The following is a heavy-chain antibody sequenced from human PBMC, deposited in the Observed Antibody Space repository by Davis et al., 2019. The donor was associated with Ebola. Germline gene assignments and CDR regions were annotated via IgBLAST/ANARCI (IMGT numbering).Heavy chain of an antibody. J-gene: IGHJ6*02. V-gene: IGHV1-18*04. Sequence: ASVKVSCKASGYTFTSYGISWVRQAPGQGLEWMGWISAYNGNTNYAQKLQGRVTMTTDTSTSTAYMELRSLRSEDTAVYYCARDVGGSYRGYGMDVWGQGTTVTVSS. D-gene: IGHD1-26*01. CDR2: ISAYNGNT. CDR1: GYTFTSYG. CDR3: ARDVGGSYRGYGMDV.